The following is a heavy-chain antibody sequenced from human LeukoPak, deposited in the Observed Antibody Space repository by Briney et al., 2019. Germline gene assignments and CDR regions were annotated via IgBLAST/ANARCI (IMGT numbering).Heavy chain of an antibody. CDR2: IYTSGST. J-gene: IGHJ4*02. CDR3: ARGKVGYSSGWYEYFDY. D-gene: IGHD6-19*01. CDR1: GGSFSGYY. Sequence: SETLSLTCAVYGGSFSGYYWSWIRQPAGKGLEWIGRIYTSGSTNYNPSLKSRVTISVDTSKNQFSLKLSSVTAADTAVYYCARGKVGYSSGWYEYFDYWGQGTLVTVSS. V-gene: IGHV4-59*10.